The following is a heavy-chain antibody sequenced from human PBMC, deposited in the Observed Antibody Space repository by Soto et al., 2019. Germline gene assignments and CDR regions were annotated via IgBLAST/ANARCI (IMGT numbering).Heavy chain of an antibody. V-gene: IGHV3-23*01. Sequence: EVQLLESGGGLVQPGGSLRLSCAASGFTFSSYAMSWVRQAPGKGLEWVSAISGRGGSTYYADSVKGRFTISRDNSKNTLYLQMNSLRAEDTAVYYCAKAPSGYSGYNNWFDPWGQGTLVTVSS. CDR3: AKAPSGYSGYNNWFDP. CDR2: ISGRGGST. D-gene: IGHD5-12*01. J-gene: IGHJ5*02. CDR1: GFTFSSYA.